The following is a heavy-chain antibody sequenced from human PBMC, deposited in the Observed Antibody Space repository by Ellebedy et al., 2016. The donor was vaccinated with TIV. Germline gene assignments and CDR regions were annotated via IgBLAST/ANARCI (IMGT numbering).Heavy chain of an antibody. V-gene: IGHV1-2*02. CDR1: GYIFTDYY. J-gene: IGHJ4*02. Sequence: AASVKVSCKVSGYIFTDYYIHWFRQAPGQEFEWMGWINPNNGDTNYAQKFQDRVTMTRDTTISTVYMDLSRLKSDDTAVYYCTTGPSGGYFDYWGQGTLVPVSS. CDR2: INPNNGDT. CDR3: TTGPSGGYFDY. D-gene: IGHD3-10*01.